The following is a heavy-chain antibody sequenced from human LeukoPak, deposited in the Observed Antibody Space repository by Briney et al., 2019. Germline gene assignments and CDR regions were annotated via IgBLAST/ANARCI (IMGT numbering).Heavy chain of an antibody. J-gene: IGHJ4*02. V-gene: IGHV1-69*04. CDR3: AREYCSSTSCTADFDY. CDR1: GGTFSSYT. Sequence: ASVKVSCKASGGTFSSYTISWVRQAPGQGLEWMGRIIPILGLANYAQKFQGRVTITADKSTSTAYMELSSLRSEDTAVYYCAREYCSSTSCTADFDYWGQGTLVTVSS. CDR2: IIPILGLA. D-gene: IGHD2-2*01.